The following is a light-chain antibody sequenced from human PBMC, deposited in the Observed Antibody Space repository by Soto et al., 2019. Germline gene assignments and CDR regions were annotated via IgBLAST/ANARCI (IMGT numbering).Light chain of an antibody. CDR3: QQSYSTPYT. Sequence: DIQMTQSPSYLSASVGDRVTITCRASQSVNRYVNWYQQKPGKAPRLLIYAASSLQSGVPSRFSGSGSGTDFTLTISSLQPEDFATYYCQQSYSTPYTFGQGTKVDIK. CDR2: AAS. V-gene: IGKV1-39*01. CDR1: QSVNRY. J-gene: IGKJ2*01.